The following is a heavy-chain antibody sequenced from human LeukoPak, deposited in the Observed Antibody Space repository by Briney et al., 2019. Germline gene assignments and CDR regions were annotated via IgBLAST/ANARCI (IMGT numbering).Heavy chain of an antibody. CDR1: GFPFSNYA. J-gene: IGHJ4*02. V-gene: IGHV3-23*01. Sequence: GSLRLSCAAPGFPFSNYAMTWVRQAPGKGLGRVSGISDSGDRTYYADSVKGRFTISRDNSKNMLYLQMNSLRVEDTALYYCAKGLGTSGYHDYWGQGTLVTVSS. D-gene: IGHD3-22*01. CDR2: ISDSGDRT. CDR3: AKGLGTSGYHDY.